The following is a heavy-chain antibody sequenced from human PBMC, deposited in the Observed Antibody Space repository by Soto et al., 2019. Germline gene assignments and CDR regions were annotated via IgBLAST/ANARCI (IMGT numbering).Heavy chain of an antibody. V-gene: IGHV3-30*18. Sequence: PEGTLRFSCAASRFSFSSYGIHRLRQAPGKGLERVAVISYDGSNKYYADSVKGRFTISRGNSKNTLYLQMNSLRAEDTAVYYCAKDRAYSSPTRAAGWFNPWGQVTL. D-gene: IGHD6-13*01. J-gene: IGHJ5*02. CDR3: AKDRAYSSPTRAAGWFNP. CDR1: RFSFSSYG. CDR2: ISYDGSNK.